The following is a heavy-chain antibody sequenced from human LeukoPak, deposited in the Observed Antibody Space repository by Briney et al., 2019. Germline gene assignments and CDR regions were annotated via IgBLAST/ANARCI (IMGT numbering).Heavy chain of an antibody. D-gene: IGHD4-17*01. CDR3: ARVHYGADPRSDY. Sequence: KPSETLSLTCTVSGGSISSKSYYWGWIRQPPGKGLEWIGTIFYSGSTYYNPSLKSRVTISVDTSKTQFSLKLSSVTAADTAVYYCARVHYGADPRSDYWGQGTLVTVSS. CDR1: GGSISSKSYY. J-gene: IGHJ4*02. V-gene: IGHV4-39*01. CDR2: IFYSGST.